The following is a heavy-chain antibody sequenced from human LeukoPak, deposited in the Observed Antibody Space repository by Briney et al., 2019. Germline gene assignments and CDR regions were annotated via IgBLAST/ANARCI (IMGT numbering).Heavy chain of an antibody. CDR3: ARDRPYYDKGYMDV. D-gene: IGHD3-22*01. CDR2: LYTDGTT. CDR1: GFSVSGHY. J-gene: IGHJ6*03. Sequence: GGSLRLSCAASGFSVSGHYMSWVRQAPGKGLEWVSILYTDGTTYYADSVRGRFTISRDSSTNTLYLQMSSLRADDTAVYFCARDRPYYDKGYMDVWGQGTMVTVSS. V-gene: IGHV3-53*01.